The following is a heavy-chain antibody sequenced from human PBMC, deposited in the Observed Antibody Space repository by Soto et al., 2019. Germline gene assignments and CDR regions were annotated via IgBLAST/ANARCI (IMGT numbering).Heavy chain of an antibody. J-gene: IGHJ4*02. D-gene: IGHD3-16*01. CDR3: KRDVGGRGGY. CDR1: GFTFSSYW. V-gene: IGHV3-74*01. CDR2: IDEYGNTI. Sequence: EVQLVESGGGLVQPGGSLRLSCAASGFTFSSYWMHWVRQVPGKGLVWVSRIDEYGNTINYADSVRGRFTISRDNAKNSFYGEMNSRGAEGTAFYYVKRDVGGRGGYWGQGTLVTVSS.